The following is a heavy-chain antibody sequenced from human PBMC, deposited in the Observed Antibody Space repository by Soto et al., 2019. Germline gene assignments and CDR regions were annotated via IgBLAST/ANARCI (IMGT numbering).Heavy chain of an antibody. CDR3: ARDAGVKGYGMDV. CDR1: GFTFSSYW. Sequence: EVQLVESGGGLVQPGGSLRLSCAASGFTFSSYWIHWVRQAPGKGLVWVSRINSDGSSTSYADSVKGRFTISRDNAKNTLYLQMNSLRAEDTAVYYCARDAGVKGYGMDVWGQGTTVTVSS. D-gene: IGHD3-10*01. J-gene: IGHJ6*02. CDR2: INSDGSST. V-gene: IGHV3-74*01.